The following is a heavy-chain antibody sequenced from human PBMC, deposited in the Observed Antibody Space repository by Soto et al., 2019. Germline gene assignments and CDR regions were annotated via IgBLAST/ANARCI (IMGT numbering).Heavy chain of an antibody. CDR1: GGSISSSSYY. CDR2: IYYSGST. Sequence: QLQLQESGPGLVKPSETLSLTCTVSGGSISSSSYYWGWIRQPPGKGLEWIGSIYYSGSTYYNPSLKSRVTISVDTSKNQFSLKLSSVISADTAAYYCARPYGYCSGGSCSHWFDPWGQGTLVTVSS. CDR3: ARPYGYCSGGSCSHWFDP. D-gene: IGHD2-15*01. V-gene: IGHV4-39*01. J-gene: IGHJ5*02.